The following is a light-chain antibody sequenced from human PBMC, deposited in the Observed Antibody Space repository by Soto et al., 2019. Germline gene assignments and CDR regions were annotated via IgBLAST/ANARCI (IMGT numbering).Light chain of an antibody. Sequence: DIVLTQSPDSLAVSLGERATINCKSSQNVLYSSNNKNYLGWYQQKPGQTPKLLIYWASTRDSGVPDRFSGSGSGTDFTLTISSLQAEDVAVYYCQQYYSPPYTFGQGTRLEIK. CDR1: QNVLYSSNNKNY. CDR3: QQYYSPPYT. V-gene: IGKV4-1*01. CDR2: WAS. J-gene: IGKJ2*01.